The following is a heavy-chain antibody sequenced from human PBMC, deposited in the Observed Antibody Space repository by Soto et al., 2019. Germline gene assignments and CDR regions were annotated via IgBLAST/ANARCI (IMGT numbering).Heavy chain of an antibody. CDR2: IYSGGST. J-gene: IGHJ6*03. D-gene: IGHD5-12*01. Sequence: GGSLRLSCAASGFTVSSNYMSWVRQAPGKGLEWVSVIYSGGSTYYADSVKGRFTISKHNSKNTLYLPMNSLRAEDTALYYCARVYSGYDRPAMTYYYYYYMDVWGKGTTVTVSS. V-gene: IGHV3-53*04. CDR1: GFTVSSNY. CDR3: ARVYSGYDRPAMTYYYYYYMDV.